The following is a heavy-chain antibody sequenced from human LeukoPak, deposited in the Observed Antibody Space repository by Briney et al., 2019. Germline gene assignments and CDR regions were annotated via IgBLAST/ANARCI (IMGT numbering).Heavy chain of an antibody. D-gene: IGHD5-12*01. V-gene: IGHV3-7*01. J-gene: IGHJ4*02. Sequence: GGSLRLSCAASRFTFSNYWMTWVRQAPGRGLEWVANIKQDGSEKYYMDSVKGRFTISRDNAKSSLYLQMNSLRAEDTAVYYCARAGYSSRHKYYFDYWGQGALVTISS. CDR2: IKQDGSEK. CDR3: ARAGYSSRHKYYFDY. CDR1: RFTFSNYW.